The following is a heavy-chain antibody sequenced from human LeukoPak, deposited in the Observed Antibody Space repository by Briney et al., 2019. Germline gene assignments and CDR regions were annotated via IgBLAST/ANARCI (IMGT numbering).Heavy chain of an antibody. Sequence: SETLSLTCTVSGGSISSGDYYWSWIRQPPGKGLEWIGYIYYSGSTYYNPSLKSRVTISVDTSKNQFSLKVSSVTAADTAVYYCARHTTMAHFDYWGQGTLVTVSS. CDR1: GGSISSGDYY. CDR2: IYYSGST. V-gene: IGHV4-30-4*01. CDR3: ARHTTMAHFDY. D-gene: IGHD5-24*01. J-gene: IGHJ4*02.